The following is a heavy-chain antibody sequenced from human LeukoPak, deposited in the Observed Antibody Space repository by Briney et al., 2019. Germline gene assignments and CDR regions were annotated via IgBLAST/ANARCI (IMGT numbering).Heavy chain of an antibody. CDR3: ARDLVSSHWFDP. D-gene: IGHD2-8*01. Sequence: SETLSLTCTVSGVSISGFYWSWIRQSPGKGREWIGFISYSGSTNYNPSLKSRVTISVDMSKNQFSLKLSSVTAADTAVSYYARDLVSSHWFDPWGQGTLVTVSS. CDR1: GVSISGFY. J-gene: IGHJ5*02. V-gene: IGHV4-59*01. CDR2: ISYSGST.